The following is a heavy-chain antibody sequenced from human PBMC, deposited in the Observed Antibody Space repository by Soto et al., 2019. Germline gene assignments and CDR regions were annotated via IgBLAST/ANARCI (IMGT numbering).Heavy chain of an antibody. CDR2: INHSGST. CDR1: GGSFSGYY. V-gene: IGHV4-34*01. Sequence: KASETLSLTCAVYGGSFSGYYWSWIRQPPGKGLEWIGEINHSGSTNYNPSLKIRVTISVDTSKNQFSLKLSSVTAADTAVYYCARGGGIITMVRGVWYYYGMDVWGQGTTVTVSS. D-gene: IGHD3-10*01. CDR3: ARGGGIITMVRGVWYYYGMDV. J-gene: IGHJ6*02.